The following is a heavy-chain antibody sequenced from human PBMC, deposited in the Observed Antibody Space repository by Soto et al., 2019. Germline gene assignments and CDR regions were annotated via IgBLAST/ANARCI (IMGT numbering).Heavy chain of an antibody. V-gene: IGHV3-66*01. CDR1: GFTVSSNY. Sequence: GGSLRLSCAASGFTVSSNYMSWVRQAPGKGLEWVSVIYSGGSTYYADSVKGRFTISRDNSKNTLYLQMNSLRAEDTAVYYCARDRYYYYGSGSYYNVSASGYYYYYMDVWGKGTTVTVSS. D-gene: IGHD3-10*01. CDR2: IYSGGST. J-gene: IGHJ6*03. CDR3: ARDRYYYYGSGSYYNVSASGYYYYYMDV.